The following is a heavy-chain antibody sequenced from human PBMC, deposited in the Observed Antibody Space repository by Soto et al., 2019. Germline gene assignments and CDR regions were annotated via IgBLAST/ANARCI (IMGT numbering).Heavy chain of an antibody. CDR3: AKQRGYNYFTDAFDI. CDR2: LSYDGSNK. CDR1: GFTFSSYG. J-gene: IGHJ3*02. V-gene: IGHV3-30*18. Sequence: QVQLVESGGGVVQPGRSLRLSCAASGFTFSSYGMHWVRQAPGKGLEWVAVLSYDGSNKNYADSVKGRFTLSRDNSKNTLYLQMNSLRAEDTAVYYCAKQRGYNYFTDAFDIWGQGTMVTVSS. D-gene: IGHD5-18*01.